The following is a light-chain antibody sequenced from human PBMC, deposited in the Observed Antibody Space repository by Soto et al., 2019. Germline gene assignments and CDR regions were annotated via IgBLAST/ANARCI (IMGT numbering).Light chain of an antibody. CDR3: CSYAGNYV. Sequence: QSALTQPASVSGSPGQSITISCTGTSSDVVNDLLVSWYQQQPGKAPKLMIYEGTKRPAGVSDRFSGSKSGNTASLTISGLQAEDEADYYCCSYAGNYVFATGTKLTVL. V-gene: IGLV2-23*01. J-gene: IGLJ1*01. CDR1: SSDVVNDLL. CDR2: EGT.